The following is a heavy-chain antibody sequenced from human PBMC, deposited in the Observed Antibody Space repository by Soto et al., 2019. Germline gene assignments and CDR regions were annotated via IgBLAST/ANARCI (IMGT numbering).Heavy chain of an antibody. CDR2: ISSSDSII. D-gene: IGHD2-2*01. V-gene: IGHV3-11*01. Sequence: QVQLVESGGGLVKPGGFLRLSCAASGLTFSDYYMSWIRQAPGKGLEWVSYISSSDSIIYHADSVKGRFTISRDNAKNSLYLQMNSLRVEDTAVYYCARDCRSTSCYGYFQKWGQGTLVTVSS. CDR3: ARDCRSTSCYGYFQK. CDR1: GLTFSDYY. J-gene: IGHJ1*01.